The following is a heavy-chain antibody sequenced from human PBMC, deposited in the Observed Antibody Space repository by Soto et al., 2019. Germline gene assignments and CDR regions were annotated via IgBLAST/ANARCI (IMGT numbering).Heavy chain of an antibody. CDR2: IKQDGSEK. Sequence: PGGSLRLSCAASGFTFSSYWMSWVRQAPGKGLEWVANIKQDGSEKYYVDSVKGRFTISRDNAKNSLYLQMNSLRAEDTAVYYCARDIVVVVAATGPWFDPWGQGTLVTVSS. V-gene: IGHV3-7*01. CDR1: GFTFSSYW. J-gene: IGHJ5*02. CDR3: ARDIVVVVAATGPWFDP. D-gene: IGHD2-15*01.